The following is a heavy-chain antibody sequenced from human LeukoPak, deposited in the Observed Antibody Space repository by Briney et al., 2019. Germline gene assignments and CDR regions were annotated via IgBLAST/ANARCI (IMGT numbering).Heavy chain of an antibody. CDR2: IIPIFGTA. D-gene: IGHD6-6*01. V-gene: IGHV1-69*05. Sequence: SVKVSCKASGYTFTSYDINWVRQATGQGLEWMGGIIPIFGTANYAQKFQGRVTITTDESTSTAYMELSSLRSEDTAVYYCARGGSSSPLGWYFDLWGRGTLVTVSS. CDR1: GYTFTSYD. J-gene: IGHJ2*01. CDR3: ARGGSSSPLGWYFDL.